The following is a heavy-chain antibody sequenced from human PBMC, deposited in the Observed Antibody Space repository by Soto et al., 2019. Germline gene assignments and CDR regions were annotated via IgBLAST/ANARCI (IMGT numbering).Heavy chain of an antibody. V-gene: IGHV3-48*01. J-gene: IGHJ4*02. CDR1: GLTFNSHT. CDR2: ISDSSATI. CDR3: ARDFGTY. D-gene: IGHD3-10*01. Sequence: GGSLRLSCAASGLTFNSHTMNWVRQAPGKGLEWLSYISDSSATIYYADSVKGRFTISRDNAKNSLHLQMNSLRVEDTAVYYCARDFGTYWGQGTLVTVSS.